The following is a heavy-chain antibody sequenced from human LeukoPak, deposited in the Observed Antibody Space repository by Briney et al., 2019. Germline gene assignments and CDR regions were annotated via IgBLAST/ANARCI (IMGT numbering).Heavy chain of an antibody. Sequence: TSQTLSLTCTVSGGSISSSSAYWGWIRQPPGKGLEWIGSIYYSKNTYYNPSLKSRVTISADTSKNQFSLTLGSVSATDTAVYYCVSPRGFSYGYFDYWGQGTLVTVSS. CDR2: IYYSKNT. V-gene: IGHV4-39*01. D-gene: IGHD5-18*01. CDR3: VSPRGFSYGYFDY. J-gene: IGHJ4*02. CDR1: GGSISSSSAY.